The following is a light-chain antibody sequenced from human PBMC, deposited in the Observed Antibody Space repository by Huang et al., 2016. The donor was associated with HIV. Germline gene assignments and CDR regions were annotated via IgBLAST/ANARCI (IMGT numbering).Light chain of an antibody. CDR1: QGIANS. J-gene: IGKJ1*01. CDR2: DTS. V-gene: IGKV1-NL1*01. CDR3: QQYYSTPT. Sequence: DIQMTQSPSSLSASVGDRVTITCRASQGIANSLAWYQQKPGKAPNLLLHDTSRLQSGGPSRFSGSGSGTDYTLTISSLQPEDFGSYHCQQYYSTPTFGQGTKVEIK.